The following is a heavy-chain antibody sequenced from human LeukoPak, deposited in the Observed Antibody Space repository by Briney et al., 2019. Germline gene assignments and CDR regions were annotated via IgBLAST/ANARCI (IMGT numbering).Heavy chain of an antibody. CDR2: INHSGST. D-gene: IGHD2-2*01. CDR1: GGSFSGYY. CDR3: ARGRGYCSSTSCYFWVDP. Sequence: PSETLSLTCAVYGGSFSGYYWSWIRQPPGKGLEWIGEINHSGSTNYNPSLKSRVTISVDTSKNQFSLKLSSVTAADTAVYYCARGRGYCSSTSCYFWVDPWGQGTLVTVFS. V-gene: IGHV4-34*01. J-gene: IGHJ5*02.